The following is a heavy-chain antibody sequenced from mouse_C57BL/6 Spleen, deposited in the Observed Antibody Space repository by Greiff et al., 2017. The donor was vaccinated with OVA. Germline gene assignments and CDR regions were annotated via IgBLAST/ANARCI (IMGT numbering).Heavy chain of an antibody. J-gene: IGHJ2*01. CDR1: GYTFTDYN. D-gene: IGHD1-1*01. Sequence: EVQLVESGPELVKPGASVKMSCKASGYTFTDYNMHWVKQSHGKSLEWIGYINPNNGGTSYNQKFKGKATLTVNKSSSTAYMELRSLTSEDSAVYYCARSYYYGSSYEGRVFDYWGQGTTLTVSS. CDR2: INPNNGGT. V-gene: IGHV1-22*01. CDR3: ARSYYYGSSYEGRVFDY.